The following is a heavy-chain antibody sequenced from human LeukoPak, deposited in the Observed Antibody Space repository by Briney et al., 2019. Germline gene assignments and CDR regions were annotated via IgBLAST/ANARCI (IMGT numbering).Heavy chain of an antibody. V-gene: IGHV3-23*01. Sequence: PGGSLRLSCAASGFTFSSYAMSWVRQAPGKGLEWVSAISGSGGSTYYADSVKGRFTISRDNSKNTLYLQMNSLRAEDTAVYYCAKEWWGVVPAAIRDAFDIWGQGTMVTVSS. D-gene: IGHD2-2*02. CDR1: GFTFSSYA. CDR3: AKEWWGVVPAAIRDAFDI. J-gene: IGHJ3*02. CDR2: ISGSGGST.